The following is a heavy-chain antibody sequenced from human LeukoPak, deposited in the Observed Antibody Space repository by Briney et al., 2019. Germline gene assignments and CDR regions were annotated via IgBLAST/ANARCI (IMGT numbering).Heavy chain of an antibody. Sequence: PGGSLRLSCAASGFTFSSYAMHWVRQAPGKGLEWVAVISYDGSNKYYADSVKGRFAISRDNSKNTLYLQMNSLRAEDTAVYHCARDRSIAAGGAFDYWGQGTLVTVSS. J-gene: IGHJ4*02. CDR2: ISYDGSNK. D-gene: IGHD6-13*01. V-gene: IGHV3-30*09. CDR1: GFTFSSYA. CDR3: ARDRSIAAGGAFDY.